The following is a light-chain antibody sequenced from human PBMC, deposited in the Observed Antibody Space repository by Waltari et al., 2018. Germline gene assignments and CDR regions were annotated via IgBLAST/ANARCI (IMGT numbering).Light chain of an antibody. CDR1: QGISSY. J-gene: IGKJ4*01. Sequence: DIQLTQSPSFLSSSVGDRLTITCRASQGISSYLAWYQVRPGKAPNLLIYSASTLQSGVPSRFSGSGSGTDFTLTISSLQPEDFATYYCQQLNSYPLTFGGGTKLEIK. CDR3: QQLNSYPLT. CDR2: SAS. V-gene: IGKV1-9*01.